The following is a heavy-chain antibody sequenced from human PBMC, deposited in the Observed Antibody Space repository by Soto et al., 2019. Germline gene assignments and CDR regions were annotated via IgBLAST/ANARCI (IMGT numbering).Heavy chain of an antibody. J-gene: IGHJ4*02. D-gene: IGHD2-2*01. V-gene: IGHV3-30*18. CDR3: VKSFSIYGYAEYDD. CDR2: ISLDSSNK. Sequence: GGSLRLSCAVSGFTFGHYGLNWVRQAPGRGLEWVAGISLDSSNKYYADSVRGRFTISRDNPKDTLYLQMDTLRPEDTAMYYWVKSFSIYGYAEYDDWCQGTLVTVS. CDR1: GFTFGHYG.